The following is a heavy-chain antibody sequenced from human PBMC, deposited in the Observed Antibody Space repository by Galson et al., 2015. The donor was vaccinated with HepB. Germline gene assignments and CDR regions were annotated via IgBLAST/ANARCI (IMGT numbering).Heavy chain of an antibody. CDR1: GGTFSNYA. CDR2: VIPIFGTA. CDR3: ARGAYSDSTGYYYAY. V-gene: IGHV1-69*13. J-gene: IGHJ4*02. D-gene: IGHD3-22*01. Sequence: SVKVSCKASGGTFSNYAISWVRQAPGQGLEWMGGVIPIFGTANYAQKFQGRVAITADESTRTAYMEVSSLRSEDTALYYCARGAYSDSTGYYYAYWGQGTLVTVPS.